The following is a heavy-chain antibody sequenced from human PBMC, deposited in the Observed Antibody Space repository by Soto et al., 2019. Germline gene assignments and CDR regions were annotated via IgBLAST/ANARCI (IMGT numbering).Heavy chain of an antibody. Sequence: QVQLQQSGPGLVKPSQTLSLTCTVSDASISTATFYWIRQLPGEALEWIGYIYYSGSAYYNSSLRRRATLSLDTSKSEFSLTLTSLTAADTAVYYCARGEAGVAGRLDYWGPGTLVTVSS. V-gene: IGHV4-31*03. D-gene: IGHD6-19*01. CDR1: DASISTATFY. J-gene: IGHJ4*02. CDR2: IYYSGSA. CDR3: ARGEAGVAGRLDY.